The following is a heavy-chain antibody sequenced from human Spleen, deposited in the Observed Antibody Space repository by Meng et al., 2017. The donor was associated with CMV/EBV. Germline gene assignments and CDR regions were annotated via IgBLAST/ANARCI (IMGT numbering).Heavy chain of an antibody. V-gene: IGHV3-21*01. CDR1: GFTFSSYW. CDR2: ISSSSDYI. J-gene: IGHJ4*02. CDR3: ARDDFWTRNYFDF. Sequence: GESLKISCAASGFTFSSYWMSWVRQAPGKGLEWVSSISSSSDYIYYADSVKGRFTISRDNAKNSLSLQMNSLRAEDTAVYYCARDDFWTRNYFDFWGQGTLVTVSS. D-gene: IGHD3-3*01.